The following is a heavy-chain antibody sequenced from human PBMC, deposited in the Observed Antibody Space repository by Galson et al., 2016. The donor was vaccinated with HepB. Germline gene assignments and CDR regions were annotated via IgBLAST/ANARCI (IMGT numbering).Heavy chain of an antibody. D-gene: IGHD3-3*01. J-gene: IGHJ6*04. V-gene: IGHV3-20*04. CDR3: ARGSFWSGQLIRNYYGMDV. CDR2: INWNGGST. CDR1: GITFDGYG. Sequence: SLRLSCAASGITFDGYGMSWVRQVPGKGLEWVSGINWNGGSTGYADSVKGRFTISRDNSKNTLYLQMNSLRAEDTAVYYCARGSFWSGQLIRNYYGMDVWGKGTTVTVSS.